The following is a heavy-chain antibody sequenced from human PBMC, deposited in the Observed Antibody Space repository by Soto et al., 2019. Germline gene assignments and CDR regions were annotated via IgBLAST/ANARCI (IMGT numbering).Heavy chain of an antibody. D-gene: IGHD4-4*01. CDR2: IYGNDGK. CDR1: GFSLSTSAVG. V-gene: IGHV2-5*01. Sequence: QITLKESGPTLVKPTQTLTLTCTFSGFSLSTSAVGVGWIRQPPGKALEWLALIYGNDGKRYSPSLKSSLTITKDTSKQEVVLKRTNVDPVDTATYYCGHVEMTTIGAVDQWGQGILVTVSS. CDR3: GHVEMTTIGAVDQ. J-gene: IGHJ4*02.